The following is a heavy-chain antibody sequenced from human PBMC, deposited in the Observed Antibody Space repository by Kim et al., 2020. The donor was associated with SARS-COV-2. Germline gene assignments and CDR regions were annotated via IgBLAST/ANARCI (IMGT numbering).Heavy chain of an antibody. CDR2: INAGNGNT. CDR1: GYTFTSYA. Sequence: ASVKVSCKASGYTFTSYAMHWVRQAPGQRLEWMGWINAGNGNTKYSQKFQGRVTITRDTSASTAYMELSSLRSEDTAVYYCATCSNYDFWSGADAFDIWGQGTMVIVSS. V-gene: IGHV1-3*01. CDR3: ATCSNYDFWSGADAFDI. J-gene: IGHJ3*02. D-gene: IGHD3-3*01.